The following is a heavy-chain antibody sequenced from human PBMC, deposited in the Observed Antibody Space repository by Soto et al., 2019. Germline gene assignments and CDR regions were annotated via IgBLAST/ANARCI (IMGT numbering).Heavy chain of an antibody. J-gene: IGHJ6*02. D-gene: IGHD2-2*01. CDR3: ARDCPPSSTRRDYGMDV. CDR1: GYTFTGYY. CDR2: INPNSGGT. Sequence: ASVKVSCKASGYTFTGYYIHWVRQAPGQGLEWMGWINPNSGGTNYAQKFQGRVTMTRDTSISTAYMELSRLISDDTAVYYCARDCPPSSTRRDYGMDVWGPGTPVTV. V-gene: IGHV1-2*02.